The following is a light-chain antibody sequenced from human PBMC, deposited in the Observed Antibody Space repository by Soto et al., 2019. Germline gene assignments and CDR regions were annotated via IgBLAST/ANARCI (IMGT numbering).Light chain of an antibody. CDR3: CSYTSSGTLYV. CDR2: EVS. J-gene: IGLJ1*01. V-gene: IGLV2-14*01. Sequence: QSALTQPASVSGSPGQSITISRTGTSSDVGGYNYVSWYQQHPGKAPKFLLYEVSNRPSGVSHRFSGSKSGNTASLTISGLQAEDEADYYCCSYTSSGTLYVFGTGTKLTVL. CDR1: SSDVGGYNY.